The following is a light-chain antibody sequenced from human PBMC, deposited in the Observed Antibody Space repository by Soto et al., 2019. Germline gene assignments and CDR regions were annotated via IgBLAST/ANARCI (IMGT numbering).Light chain of an antibody. CDR1: SSNIGSNY. V-gene: IGLV1-47*02. CDR3: AAWDDSLSGMV. CDR2: SNN. Sequence: QSVLTQPPSASGTPGQRVTISCSGSSSNIGSNYVYWYQQLPGTAPKILIYSNNQQPSGVPDRFSGSKSGTSASLAISGLRSEDEADSYCAAWDDSLSGMVFGGGTKLTVL. J-gene: IGLJ2*01.